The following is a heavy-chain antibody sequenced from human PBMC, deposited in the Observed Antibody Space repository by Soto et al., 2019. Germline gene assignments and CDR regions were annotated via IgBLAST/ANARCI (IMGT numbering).Heavy chain of an antibody. J-gene: IGHJ5*02. CDR3: ARTYNWNYGDWFDP. D-gene: IGHD1-7*01. V-gene: IGHV4-59*01. CDR1: GGSIIRSV. Sequence: PSETLSLTCSVSGGSIIRSVWGWFRQPPGKGLEYIGYISDSGVTDYDPSLKSRVTISVDTSKNQFSLKLSSVTAADTAVYYCARTYNWNYGDWFDPWGQGTLVTVSS. CDR2: ISDSGVT.